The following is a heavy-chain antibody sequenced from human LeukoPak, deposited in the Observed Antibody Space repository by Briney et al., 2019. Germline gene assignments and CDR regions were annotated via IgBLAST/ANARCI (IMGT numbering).Heavy chain of an antibody. J-gene: IGHJ3*02. Sequence: SGGSLRLSCAASGFTVSSNYMSWVRQAPGKGLEWVSVIYSGGSTYYADSVKGRFTISRDNSKNTLYLQMNSLRAEDTAVYYCASNSGYCSGGSCYADAFDIWGQGTMVTVSS. CDR3: ASNSGYCSGGSCYADAFDI. CDR1: GFTVSSNY. CDR2: IYSGGST. D-gene: IGHD2-15*01. V-gene: IGHV3-53*01.